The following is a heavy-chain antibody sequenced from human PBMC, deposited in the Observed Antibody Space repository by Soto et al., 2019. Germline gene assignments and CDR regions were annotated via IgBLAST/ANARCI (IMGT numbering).Heavy chain of an antibody. Sequence: EVQLVESGGGLVQPGRSLRLSCAASGFTFDDYDMHWVRQAPGKGLEWVSGISWNSGSIGYADSVKGRFTISRDNAKNSLYLQMNSLRAEDTASYYCAKDTRAAAFDPSGQGTLVTVSS. CDR1: GFTFDDYD. V-gene: IGHV3-9*01. CDR3: AKDTRAAAFDP. J-gene: IGHJ5*02. CDR2: ISWNSGSI. D-gene: IGHD6-13*01.